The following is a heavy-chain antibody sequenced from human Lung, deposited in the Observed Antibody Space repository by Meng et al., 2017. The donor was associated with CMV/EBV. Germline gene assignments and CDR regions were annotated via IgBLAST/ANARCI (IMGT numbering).Heavy chain of an antibody. Sequence: ASVXVSCNASGYTFADYFIHWVRQAPGQGLEWMGRINPRGGGPNYVQKYQDRVTLTMDTSITTAYLEMSGLTSDDTAVYYCAREAETANDYWGQGTLVTVSS. D-gene: IGHD5-18*01. CDR1: GYTFADYF. CDR2: INPRGGGP. CDR3: AREAETANDY. J-gene: IGHJ4*02. V-gene: IGHV1-2*02.